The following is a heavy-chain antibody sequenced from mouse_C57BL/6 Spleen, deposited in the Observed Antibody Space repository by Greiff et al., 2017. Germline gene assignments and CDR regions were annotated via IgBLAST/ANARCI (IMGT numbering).Heavy chain of an antibody. Sequence: VQLQQSGAELVRPGASVTLSCKASGYTFTDYEMHWVQQTPVHGLEWIGAIDPETGGTAYNQKFKGKAILTADKSSSTAYLELRSLTSEDSAVYYCTRRCYGRSYRWYFDVWGTGTTVTVSS. CDR3: TRRCYGRSYRWYFDV. D-gene: IGHD1-1*02. V-gene: IGHV1-15*01. CDR1: GYTFTDYE. CDR2: IDPETGGT. J-gene: IGHJ1*03.